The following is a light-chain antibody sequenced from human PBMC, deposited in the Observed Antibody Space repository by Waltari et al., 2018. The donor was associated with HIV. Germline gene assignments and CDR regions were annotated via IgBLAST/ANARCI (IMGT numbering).Light chain of an antibody. CDR1: SSNIGSNW. J-gene: IGLJ2*01. CDR2: RNN. V-gene: IGLV1-47*01. CDR3: AAWDDNLSAVV. Sequence: QSVLTQPPSTSGTPRHRVTISFSRSSSNIGSNWVCCPPQLPGTAPKLRIYRNNQRPSGVPDRYSASKSGTSASLAISDLRADDEADYYCAAWDDNLSAVVFGGRTKLSVL.